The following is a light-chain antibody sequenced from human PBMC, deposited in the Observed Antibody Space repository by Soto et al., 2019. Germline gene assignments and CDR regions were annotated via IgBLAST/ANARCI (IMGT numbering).Light chain of an antibody. CDR3: TSYTSSNTHV. CDR2: DVS. V-gene: IGLV2-11*01. J-gene: IGLJ1*01. CDR1: SSDVGGYNY. Sequence: QSVLTQPRSVSGSPGQSVTISCTGTSSDVGGYNYVSWYQQHPGKAPKLMIYDVSKRPSGVPDRFSGSKSGNTASLTISGLQAEDEADYYCTSYTSSNTHVFGGGTKVTVL.